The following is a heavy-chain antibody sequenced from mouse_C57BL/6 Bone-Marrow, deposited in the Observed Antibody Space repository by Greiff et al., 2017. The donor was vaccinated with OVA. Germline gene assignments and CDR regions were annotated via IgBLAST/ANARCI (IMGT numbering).Heavy chain of an antibody. D-gene: IGHD2-5*01. Sequence: VKLMESGPGLVQPSQSLSITCTVSGFSLTSYGVHWVRQSPGKGLEWLGVIWSGGSTDYNAAFISRLSISKDNSKSQVFFKMNSLQADDTAIYYCAREPYYSNYGCAMDYWGQGTSVTVSS. CDR3: AREPYYSNYGCAMDY. J-gene: IGHJ4*01. CDR1: GFSLTSYG. V-gene: IGHV2-2*01. CDR2: IWSGGST.